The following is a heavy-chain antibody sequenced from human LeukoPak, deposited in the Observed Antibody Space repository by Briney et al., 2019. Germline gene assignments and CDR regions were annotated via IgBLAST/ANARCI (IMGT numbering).Heavy chain of an antibody. CDR1: GGSISSSNW. D-gene: IGHD3-10*01. V-gene: IGHV4-4*02. J-gene: IGHJ6*02. CDR2: IYHSGST. CDR3: ARDRVLLWFGAADYYYYGMDV. Sequence: PSGTLSLTCAVSGGSISSSNWWSWVRQPPGKGLEWIGEIYHSGSTNYNPSLKSRVTISVDKSKNQFSLKLSSVTAADTAVYYCARDRVLLWFGAADYYYYGMDVWGQGTTVTVSS.